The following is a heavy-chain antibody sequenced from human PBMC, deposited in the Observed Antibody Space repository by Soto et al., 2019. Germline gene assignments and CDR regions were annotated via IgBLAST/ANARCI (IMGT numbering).Heavy chain of an antibody. D-gene: IGHD2-15*01. CDR2: ISHDGSQR. Sequence: EVQLLDSGGGLVQPGGSLRLSCVASEFTFRNYPMTWVRQTQGEGLDWVATISHDGSQRYHADSVKGRFTISRDNSKNTLYLQMNSLRVEDTDIYYCAREIPTLGPHVAYWGQGTKVTVSS. V-gene: IGHV3-23*01. J-gene: IGHJ4*02. CDR1: EFTFRNYP. CDR3: AREIPTLGPHVAY.